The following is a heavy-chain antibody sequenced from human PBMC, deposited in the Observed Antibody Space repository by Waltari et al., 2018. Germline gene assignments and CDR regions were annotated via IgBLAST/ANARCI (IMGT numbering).Heavy chain of an antibody. CDR2: ISGSGATT. D-gene: IGHD2-2*01. CDR3: VRQEVPAAMPWGYFEY. J-gene: IGHJ4*02. Sequence: EVQFLESGGGLVQPGGSLTLSCAASGFTFSTSALSWVRQAPGKGLEWVSTISGSGATTYYADSVKGRLTISRDNFKNTLYLRMNSLRAEDTAVYYCVRQEVPAAMPWGYFEYWGQGSLVTVSA. V-gene: IGHV3-23*01. CDR1: GFTFSTSA.